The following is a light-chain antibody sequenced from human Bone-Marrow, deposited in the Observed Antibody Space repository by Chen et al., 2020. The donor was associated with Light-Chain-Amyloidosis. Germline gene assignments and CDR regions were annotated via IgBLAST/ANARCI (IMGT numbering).Light chain of an antibody. CDR1: DLPTKY. V-gene: IGLV3-25*03. CDR3: QSADSSGTDEMR. Sequence: SYELPQPPSVSVSPGQTARITCSGDDLPTKYAYWYQQKPGQAPVLVIHRDTERPSGISERFSGSSSGTTATLAISGVQAEDEADYHCQSADSSGTDEMRFGGGTKLTV. J-gene: IGLJ2*01. CDR2: RDT.